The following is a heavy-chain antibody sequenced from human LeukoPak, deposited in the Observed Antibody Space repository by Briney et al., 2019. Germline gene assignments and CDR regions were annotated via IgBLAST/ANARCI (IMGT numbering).Heavy chain of an antibody. Sequence: GESLKISCQGSGYSFTNYWIGWVRQMPGKGLEWMGVIYPGDSDIRYSPSFQGQVTISADRSSTTAHLQWSSLKASDTAIYYCARATCVNGICYTLYWGQGSLVTVSS. CDR1: GYSFTNYW. J-gene: IGHJ4*02. CDR3: ARATCVNGICYTLY. V-gene: IGHV5-51*01. D-gene: IGHD2-8*01. CDR2: IYPGDSDI.